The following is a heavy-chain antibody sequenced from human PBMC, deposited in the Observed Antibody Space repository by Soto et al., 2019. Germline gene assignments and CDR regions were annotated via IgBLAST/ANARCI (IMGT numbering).Heavy chain of an antibody. J-gene: IGHJ5*02. V-gene: IGHV4-59*01. CDR2: IYYSGST. D-gene: IGHD5-12*01. CDR3: ASGVALLAP. Sequence: SETLSLTCTVSGDSISSYYWSWIRQPPGKGLEWIGYIYYSGSTNYNPSLKSRVTISVDTPKNQFSLKLTSVTAADTAVYYCASGVALLAPCGQGTLVPVSS. CDR1: GDSISSYY.